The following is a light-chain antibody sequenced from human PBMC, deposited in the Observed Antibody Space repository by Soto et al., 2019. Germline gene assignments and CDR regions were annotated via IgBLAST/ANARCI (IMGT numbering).Light chain of an antibody. Sequence: EIVLTQSPATLSLSPGERATLSCRASQSVSSNLAWYQQKPGQAPRLLIYGASTRATGIPARFSGSGSGTEFTLTISSLQPDDFATYYCQQYTNYPWTFGQGTKVDIK. CDR2: GAS. CDR1: QSVSSN. CDR3: QQYTNYPWT. J-gene: IGKJ1*01. V-gene: IGKV3-15*01.